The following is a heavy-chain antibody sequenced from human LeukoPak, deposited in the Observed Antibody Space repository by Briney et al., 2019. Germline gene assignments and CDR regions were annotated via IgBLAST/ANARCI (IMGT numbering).Heavy chain of an antibody. CDR2: INSDGSST. D-gene: IGHD1-26*01. CDR1: GFTFSSYW. V-gene: IGHV3-74*01. J-gene: IGHJ4*02. Sequence: RGSLRLSCAASGFTFSSYWMHWVRQAPGKGLVWVSRINSDGSSTSYADSVKGRFTISRDNAKNTLYLQMNRLRAEDTAVYYCARGRYSGSYLDYWGQGTLVTVSS. CDR3: ARGRYSGSYLDY.